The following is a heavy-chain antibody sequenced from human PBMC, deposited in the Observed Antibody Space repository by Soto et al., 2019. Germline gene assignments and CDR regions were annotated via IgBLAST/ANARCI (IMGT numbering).Heavy chain of an antibody. J-gene: IGHJ4*02. V-gene: IGHV1-69*01. CDR1: GGTFSSLA. D-gene: IGHD2-15*01. Sequence: QVQLEQSGAELKKPGSSVRVSCKASGGTFSSLALSWVRQAPGQGLEWMGGIIPMSGATFYAPTFQGRVSVIADASSTTVYMDLGSLRSDDTALYYCARGFPYCSGGTCFLFDSWGQGTLVSVS. CDR2: IIPMSGAT. CDR3: ARGFPYCSGGTCFLFDS.